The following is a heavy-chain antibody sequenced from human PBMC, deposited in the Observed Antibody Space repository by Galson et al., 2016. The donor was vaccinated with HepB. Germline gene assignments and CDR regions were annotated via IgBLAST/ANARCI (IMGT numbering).Heavy chain of an antibody. CDR2: INLDGGEK. V-gene: IGHV3-7*01. J-gene: IGHJ5*02. CDR1: EFSFTDYW. D-gene: IGHD2-15*01. CDR3: ARVGYCSGAGCRGRDWFDP. Sequence: SLRLSCAASEFSFTDYWMTWVRQAPGKGLECLANINLDGGEKNYVDSVKGRFTISRDNAKNSVYLQINSLRAEDTALYYRARVGYCSGAGCRGRDWFDPWGQGIPVTVSS.